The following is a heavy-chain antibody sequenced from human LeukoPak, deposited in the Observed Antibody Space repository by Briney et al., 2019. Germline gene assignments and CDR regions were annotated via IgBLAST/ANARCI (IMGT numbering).Heavy chain of an antibody. CDR2: IWYDGSNK. Sequence: GGSLRLSCAASGFTFSSYGMHWVRQAPGKGPEWVAVIWYDGSNKYYADSVKGRFTISRDNSKNTLCLQMNSLRAEDTAVYYCARSSGALDYWGQGTLVTVSS. CDR1: GFTFSSYG. J-gene: IGHJ4*02. CDR3: ARSSGALDY. V-gene: IGHV3-33*01. D-gene: IGHD2-15*01.